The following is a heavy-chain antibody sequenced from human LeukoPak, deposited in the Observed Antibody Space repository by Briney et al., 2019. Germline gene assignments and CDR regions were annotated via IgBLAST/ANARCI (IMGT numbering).Heavy chain of an antibody. CDR3: ARDRQWLDT. Sequence: GGSLRLSCAASGFTFSSYAMSWVRQAPGKGLEWVSVIYSGGSTYYADSVKGRFTISRDNSKNTLYLQMNSLRAEDTAVYYCARDRQWLDTWGQGTLVTVSS. CDR2: IYSGGST. J-gene: IGHJ4*02. D-gene: IGHD6-19*01. CDR1: GFTFSSYA. V-gene: IGHV3-66*01.